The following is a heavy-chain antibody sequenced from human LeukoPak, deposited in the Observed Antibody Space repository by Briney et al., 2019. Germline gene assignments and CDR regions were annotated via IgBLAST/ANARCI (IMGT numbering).Heavy chain of an antibody. J-gene: IGHJ4*02. CDR3: AREGGLRYFDWLFDYFDY. D-gene: IGHD3-9*01. V-gene: IGHV4-34*01. Sequence: SETLSLTCAVYGGSFSGYYWSWIRQPPGKGLEWIGEINHSGSTNYNPSLKSRVTISVDTSKNQFSLKLSSVTAADTAVYYCAREGGLRYFDWLFDYFDYWGQGTLVTVSS. CDR1: GGSFSGYY. CDR2: INHSGST.